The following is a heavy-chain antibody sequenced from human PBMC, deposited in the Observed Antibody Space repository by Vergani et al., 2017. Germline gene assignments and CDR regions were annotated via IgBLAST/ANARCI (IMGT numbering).Heavy chain of an antibody. D-gene: IGHD3-10*01. CDR1: GFTFSSYA. Sequence: VQLVESGGGVVQPGRSLRLSCAASGFTFSSYAMNWVRQAPGKGLEWAGGIRSKAYGQATIYAASVKGRFTISRDDSKSIAYLQMNNPQTEDTAMYYCVRDQVTMLRGSDALDIWGQGTMVTVSS. CDR2: IRSKAYGQAT. J-gene: IGHJ3*02. V-gene: IGHV3-49*04. CDR3: VRDQVTMLRGSDALDI.